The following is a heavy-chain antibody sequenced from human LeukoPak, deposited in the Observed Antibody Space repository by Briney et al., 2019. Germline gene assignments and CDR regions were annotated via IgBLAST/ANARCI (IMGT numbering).Heavy chain of an antibody. CDR2: ISGSGGST. J-gene: IGHJ4*02. CDR3: AKRYSGSGNTLDY. V-gene: IGHV3-23*01. CDR1: GFTFSSYG. Sequence: PGGSLRLSCAASGFTFSSYGMSWVRQAPGKGLEWVSAISGSGGSTYYADSVKGRFTISRDNSKNTLYLQMNSLRPEDTAVYYCAKRYSGSGNTLDYRGQGTPVTVSS. D-gene: IGHD3-10*01.